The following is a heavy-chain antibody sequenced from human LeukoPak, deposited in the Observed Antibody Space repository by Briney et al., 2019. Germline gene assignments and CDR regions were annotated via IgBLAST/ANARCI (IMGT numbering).Heavy chain of an antibody. CDR3: ARYLDYGDYFYFDY. Sequence: GALRLSCAASGFTFRSYSVNWVRQAPGKGLEWVSSISRSSSYIYYADSVKGRVTISRDNAKNSLYLQMNSLRAEDTAVYYCARYLDYGDYFYFDYWGQGTLVTVSP. CDR2: ISRSSSYI. D-gene: IGHD4-17*01. J-gene: IGHJ4*02. CDR1: GFTFRSYS. V-gene: IGHV3-21*01.